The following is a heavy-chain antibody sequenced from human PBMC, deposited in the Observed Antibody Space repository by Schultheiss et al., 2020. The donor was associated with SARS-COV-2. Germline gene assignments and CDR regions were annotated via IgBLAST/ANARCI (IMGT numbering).Heavy chain of an antibody. D-gene: IGHD3-10*01. V-gene: IGHV3-69-1*01. J-gene: IGHJ6*02. CDR1: GFTVSANY. CDR2: IQYSGRI. CDR3: ARDTGSAYAMDV. Sequence: GGSLRLSCAASGFTVSANYMNWVRQAPGKGLEWVSYIQYSGRILYADSVKGRFTISRDSAKNSLYLQMNSLRDEDTAVYYCARDTGSAYAMDVWGQGTTVTVSS.